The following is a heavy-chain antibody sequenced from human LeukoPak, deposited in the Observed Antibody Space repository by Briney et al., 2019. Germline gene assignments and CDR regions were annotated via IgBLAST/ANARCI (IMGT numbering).Heavy chain of an antibody. CDR1: GYTFTSYG. D-gene: IGHD6-13*01. CDR3: ASGYSSSFQIDY. Sequence: GASVKVSCKASGYTFTSYGISWVRQAPGQGLEWMGGIIPIFGTANYAQKFQGRVTITADKSTSTAYMELSSLRSEDAAVYYCASGYSSSFQIDYWGQGTLVTVSS. V-gene: IGHV1-69*06. CDR2: IIPIFGTA. J-gene: IGHJ4*02.